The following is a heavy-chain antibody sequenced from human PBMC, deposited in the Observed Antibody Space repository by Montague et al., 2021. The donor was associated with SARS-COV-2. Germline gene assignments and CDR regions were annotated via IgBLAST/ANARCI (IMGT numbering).Heavy chain of an antibody. Sequence: TLSLTCTVSGDSITSKTHYWDWVRQPAGKGLEWIGRLLTSGATXFXXXXKXRLTISRDTSKNEFYLKLSSVTAADTAVYYCARDSPHFEFWRGHYGDKYYMDIWGKGTTVTVS. CDR1: GDSITSKTHY. D-gene: IGHD3-3*01. J-gene: IGHJ6*03. CDR3: ARDSPHFEFWRGHYGDKYYMDI. CDR2: LLTSGAT. V-gene: IGHV4-61*02.